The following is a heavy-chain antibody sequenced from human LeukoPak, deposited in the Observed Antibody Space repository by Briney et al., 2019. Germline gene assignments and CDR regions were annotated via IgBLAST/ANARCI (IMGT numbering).Heavy chain of an antibody. J-gene: IGHJ4*02. CDR2: SRGNGET. CDR1: GLSFSSFA. D-gene: IGHD3-16*01. V-gene: IGHV3-23*01. Sequence: GGSLRLSCAASGLSFSSFAMSWVRQGPARGLEWVSSSRGNGETFYADSVKGRFTLSSDSSRNTVYFQLNNLRVEDTAIYYCAKASWVSSTDAVRWGQGTL. CDR3: AKASWVSSTDAVR.